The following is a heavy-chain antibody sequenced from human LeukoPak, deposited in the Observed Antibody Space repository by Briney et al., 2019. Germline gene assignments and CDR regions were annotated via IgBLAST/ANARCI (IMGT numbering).Heavy chain of an antibody. V-gene: IGHV1-69*05. Sequence: SVKVYCKASGGTFSSYAISWVRHAPGQGHEWMGGIIPNFGTANYAQKFQGRVTITTDESTSTAYMELSSLRSEDTAVYYCARSRGAHFGVYYDSSGYIDYWGQGTLVTVSS. CDR1: GGTFSSYA. J-gene: IGHJ4*02. CDR2: IIPNFGTA. D-gene: IGHD3-22*01. CDR3: ARSRGAHFGVYYDSSGYIDY.